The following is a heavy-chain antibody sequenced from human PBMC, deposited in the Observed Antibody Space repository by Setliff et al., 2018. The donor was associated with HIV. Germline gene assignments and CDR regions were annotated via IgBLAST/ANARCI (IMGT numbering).Heavy chain of an antibody. CDR1: GFTFSVSA. D-gene: IGHD1-26*01. CDR3: ARRVSGSYYPYFDY. J-gene: IGHJ4*02. CDR2: IRSKANRYTT. Sequence: GGSLRLSCRASGFTFSVSAIHWVRQVPGVGLEWVGRIRSKANRYTTTYAASVKGRFTVSRDDSENMAYLQMISLNIEDTAIYYCARRVSGSYYPYFDYWGQGTLVTVSS. V-gene: IGHV3-73*01.